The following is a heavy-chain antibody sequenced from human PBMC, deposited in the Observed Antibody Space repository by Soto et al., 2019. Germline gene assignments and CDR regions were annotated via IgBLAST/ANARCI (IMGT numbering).Heavy chain of an antibody. CDR3: ARVTTESSSSSFPLYY. J-gene: IGHJ4*02. CDR1: GGTFSSYA. CDR2: LIPIFGTA. D-gene: IGHD6-6*01. V-gene: IGHV1-69*12. Sequence: QVQLVQSGAEVKKPGSSVKVSCKASGGTFSSYAISWVRQAPGQGLEWMGGLIPIFGTANYAQKFQGRVTITADESTSTAYMELSSLRSENTAVYYCARVTTESSSSSFPLYYWGQGTLVTVSS.